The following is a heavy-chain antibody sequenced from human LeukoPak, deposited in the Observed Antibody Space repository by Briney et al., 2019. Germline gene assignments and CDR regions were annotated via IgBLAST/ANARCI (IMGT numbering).Heavy chain of an antibody. D-gene: IGHD1-1*01. V-gene: IGHV1-2*02. CDR3: ARATEVPPPFDY. CDR1: VYTFTRYY. CDR2: INPNSGGT. J-gene: IGHJ4*02. Sequence: ASVKVSCKASVYTFTRYYMLWVRQAPGQGLEWMGWINPNSGGTNYAQKFQGRVTMTRDTSISTTYMELSRLRSDDTAVYYCARATEVPPPFDYWGQGTLVTVSS.